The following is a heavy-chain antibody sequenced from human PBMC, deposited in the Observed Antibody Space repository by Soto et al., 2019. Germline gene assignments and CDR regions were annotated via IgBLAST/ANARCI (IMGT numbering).Heavy chain of an antibody. D-gene: IGHD3-10*01. J-gene: IGHJ4*02. CDR1: GFDFRGDL. CDR2: VWYDGSNK. CDR3: VRGRSLQPLDY. V-gene: IGHV3-33*01. Sequence: DLEEAGGGVVQPGGSLRLSCVASGFDFRGDLMHWVRQAPGKGLEWVAYVWYDGSNKMYAASVQGRFTISRDNSKNTLYLHINSLGDDDTAVYYCVRGRSLQPLDYWGQGTLVTVSS.